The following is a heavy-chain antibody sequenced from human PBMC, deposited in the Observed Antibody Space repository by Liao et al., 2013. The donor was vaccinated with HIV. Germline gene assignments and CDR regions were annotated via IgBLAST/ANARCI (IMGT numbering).Heavy chain of an antibody. V-gene: IGHV4-39*07. D-gene: IGHD3-3*01. Sequence: QLQLQESGPGLVKPSETLSLTCTVSGGSISSYYWGWIRQPPGKGLEWIGSIYYIGSTNYNPSLKSRVTISVDTSKNQFSLKLSSVTAADTAVYYCARDLDGDYDFWSGWDYWGQGNPGHRLL. CDR2: IYYIGST. CDR3: ARDLDGDYDFWSGWDY. J-gene: IGHJ4*02. CDR1: GGSISSYY.